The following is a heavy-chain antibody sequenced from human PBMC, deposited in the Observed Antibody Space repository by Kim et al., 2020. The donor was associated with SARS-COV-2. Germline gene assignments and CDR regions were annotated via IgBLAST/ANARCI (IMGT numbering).Heavy chain of an antibody. CDR1: GFTFSDYY. CDR2: ISSSGSTI. CDR3: ARDQWLRFPYYYYMDV. Sequence: GGSLRLSCAASGFTFSDYYMSWIRQAPGKGLEWVSYISSSGSTIYYADSVKGRFTISRDNAKNSLYLQMNSLRAEDTAVYYCARDQWLRFPYYYYMDVWGKGTTVTVSS. D-gene: IGHD5-12*01. V-gene: IGHV3-11*01. J-gene: IGHJ6*03.